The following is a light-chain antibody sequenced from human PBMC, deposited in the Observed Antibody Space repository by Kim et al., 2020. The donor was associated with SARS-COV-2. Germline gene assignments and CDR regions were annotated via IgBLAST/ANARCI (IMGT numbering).Light chain of an antibody. CDR2: QHS. J-gene: IGLJ2*01. CDR1: KLGDRD. V-gene: IGLV3-1*01. Sequence: SGSPGKTASITCAGEKLGDRDASWYQQRPRPSPLLVIYQHSKRPSGIPDRFSGSTSGNTATLTISGPPALDEADYYSQAWDSKTVIFGGGTQLTVL. CDR3: QAWDSKTVI.